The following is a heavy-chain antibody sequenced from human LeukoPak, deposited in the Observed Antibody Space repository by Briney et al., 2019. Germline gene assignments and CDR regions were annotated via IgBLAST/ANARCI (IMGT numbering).Heavy chain of an antibody. J-gene: IGHJ1*01. D-gene: IGHD4-23*01. CDR1: GFTLYDYN. V-gene: IGHV3-43*01. CDR2: ITWDGGST. CDR3: VRDRERGGNGPIRH. Sequence: PGGSLRLSCAASGFTLYDYNMHWVRQAPGKGLEWFSHITWDGGSTYYADSVKGRFTISRDNSKNSLYLQMNSLRTEDTALYYCVRDRERGGNGPIRHWGQGTLVTVSS.